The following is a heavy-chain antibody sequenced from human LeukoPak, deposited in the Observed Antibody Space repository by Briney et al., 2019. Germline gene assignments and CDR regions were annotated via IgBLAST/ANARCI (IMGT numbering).Heavy chain of an antibody. Sequence: PSDTLSLTCAGSGYSISSSNWWGWIRQPPGKGLEWIGYIYYSGSMYYNVSLKSRVTMSVDTSKNQFSLKLSSVTAVDTAVYYCARIRSSGRADASDIWGQGTLVTVSS. CDR3: ARIRSSGRADASDI. CDR1: GYSISSSNW. J-gene: IGHJ3*02. D-gene: IGHD6-19*01. CDR2: IYYSGSM. V-gene: IGHV4-28*05.